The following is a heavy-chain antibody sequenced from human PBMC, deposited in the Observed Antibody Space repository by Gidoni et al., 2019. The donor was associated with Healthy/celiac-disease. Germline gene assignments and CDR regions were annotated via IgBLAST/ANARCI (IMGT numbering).Heavy chain of an antibody. J-gene: IGHJ4*02. V-gene: IGHV3-23*01. D-gene: IGHD1-20*01. CDR3: AKHLSGSKAFDY. CDR2: IGGSGGST. CDR1: GFTFSTYA. Sequence: EVQLLESGGGLVQPGGSLRLSCAASGFTFSTYAMSWVRQAPGKGLEWVSAIGGSGGSTYYADSVKGRFTISRDNSMNTLYLQMNNLRAEDTAVYYCAKHLSGSKAFDYWGQGTLVTVSS.